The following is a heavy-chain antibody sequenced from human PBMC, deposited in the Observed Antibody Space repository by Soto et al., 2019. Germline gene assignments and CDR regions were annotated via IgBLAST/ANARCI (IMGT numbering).Heavy chain of an antibody. CDR1: GGSFSGYY. V-gene: IGHV4-34*01. D-gene: IGHD3-3*01. J-gene: IGHJ4*02. Sequence: SETLSLTCAVYGGSFSGYYWSWIRQPPGKGLEWIGEINHSGSAHYNPSLRSRVTISVDTSKNQFSLKLSSVTAADTAVFYCARGVYNAIFGVISLDYWGQGTLVTVSS. CDR2: INHSGSA. CDR3: ARGVYNAIFGVISLDY.